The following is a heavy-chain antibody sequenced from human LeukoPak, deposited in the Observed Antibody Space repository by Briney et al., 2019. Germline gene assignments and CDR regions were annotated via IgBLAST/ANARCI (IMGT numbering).Heavy chain of an antibody. CDR2: IKSKTDGGTT. CDR1: GFTFSTYS. V-gene: IGHV3-15*01. CDR3: TTDPFGEYHSSGYYWGTY. Sequence: GGSLRLSCAASGFTFSTYSGNWIRQAPGKGLEWVGRIKSKTDGGTTDYAAPVKGRFTISRDDSKNTLYLQMNSLKTEDTAVYYCTTDPFGEYHSSGYYWGTYWGQGTLVTVSS. J-gene: IGHJ4*02. D-gene: IGHD3-22*01.